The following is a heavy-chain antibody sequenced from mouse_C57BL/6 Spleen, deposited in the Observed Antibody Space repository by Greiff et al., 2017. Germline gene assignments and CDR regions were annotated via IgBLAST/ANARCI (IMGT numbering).Heavy chain of an antibody. D-gene: IGHD2-5*01. CDR3: ARDSNYTFYDYAMDY. CDR1: GYSITSGYY. J-gene: IGHJ4*01. Sequence: ESGPGLVKPSQSLSLTCSVTGYSITSGYYWNWIRQFPGNKLEWMGYISYDGSNNYNPSLKNRISITRDTSKNQFFLKLNSLTTEDTATYYCARDSNYTFYDYAMDYWGQGTSVTVSS. V-gene: IGHV3-6*01. CDR2: ISYDGSN.